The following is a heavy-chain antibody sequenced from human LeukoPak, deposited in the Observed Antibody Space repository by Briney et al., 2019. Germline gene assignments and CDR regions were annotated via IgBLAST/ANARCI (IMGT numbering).Heavy chain of an antibody. Sequence: ASVKVSCEASGGTFSSYAISWVRQAPGQGLEWMGGIIPIFGTANYAQKFQGRVTITADESTSTAYMELSSLRSEDTAVYYCAREGHSSSWYGYWGQGTLVTVSS. J-gene: IGHJ4*02. CDR1: GGTFSSYA. CDR2: IIPIFGTA. V-gene: IGHV1-69*13. D-gene: IGHD6-13*01. CDR3: AREGHSSSWYGY.